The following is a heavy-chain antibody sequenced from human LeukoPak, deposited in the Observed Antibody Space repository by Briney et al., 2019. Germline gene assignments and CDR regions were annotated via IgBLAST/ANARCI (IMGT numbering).Heavy chain of an antibody. CDR2: INPEETTT. CDR3: ARDLTGPVDY. D-gene: IGHD3-9*01. CDR1: GFTFSTFW. V-gene: IGHV3-74*01. J-gene: IGHJ4*02. Sequence: PGGSLRLSCSASGFTFSTFWMHWVRQAPGKGLVWVSRINPEETTTTYADSVRSRFTISRDNAKNTLYLQMNSLTAEDTAVYYCARDLTGPVDYWGQGTLVTVSS.